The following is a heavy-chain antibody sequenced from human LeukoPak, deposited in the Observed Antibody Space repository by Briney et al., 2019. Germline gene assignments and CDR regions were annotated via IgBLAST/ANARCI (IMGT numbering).Heavy chain of an antibody. V-gene: IGHV3-23*01. CDR3: ANNGELRPYFYGMDV. Sequence: PGGSLRLSCAASGFTFRSYAMSWVRQAPGKGLEWVSAISGSGDITYYADSVKGRFTISRDNSKNTLYLQMNSLRAEDTAVYYCANNGELRPYFYGMDVWGQGTTVTVSS. CDR2: ISGSGDIT. J-gene: IGHJ6*02. D-gene: IGHD1-7*01. CDR1: GFTFRSYA.